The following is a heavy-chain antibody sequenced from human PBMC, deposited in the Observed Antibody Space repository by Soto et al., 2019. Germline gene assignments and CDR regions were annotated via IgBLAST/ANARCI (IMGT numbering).Heavy chain of an antibody. Sequence: SETLSLTCAVYGGSFSGYYWSWIRQPPGKGLEWIGEINHSGSTNYNPSLKSRVTISVDTSKNQFSLKLNSVTAADTAVYYCARGRITMVRGIQANWFDPWGQGTLVTVSS. J-gene: IGHJ5*02. CDR2: INHSGST. D-gene: IGHD3-10*01. CDR1: GGSFSGYY. CDR3: ARGRITMVRGIQANWFDP. V-gene: IGHV4-34*01.